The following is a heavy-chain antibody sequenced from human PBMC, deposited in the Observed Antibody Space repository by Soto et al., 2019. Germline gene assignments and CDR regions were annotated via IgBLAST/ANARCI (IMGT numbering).Heavy chain of an antibody. CDR3: AKDFGNGQLVLFYFDY. CDR1: GFTFSSYG. J-gene: IGHJ4*02. Sequence: GGSLRLSCAASGFTFSSYGMHWVRQAPGKGLEWVAVISYDGSNKYYADSVKGRFTISRDNSKNTLYLQMNSLRAEDTAVYYCAKDFGNGQLVLFYFDYWGQGTLVTVSS. V-gene: IGHV3-30*18. D-gene: IGHD6-6*01. CDR2: ISYDGSNK.